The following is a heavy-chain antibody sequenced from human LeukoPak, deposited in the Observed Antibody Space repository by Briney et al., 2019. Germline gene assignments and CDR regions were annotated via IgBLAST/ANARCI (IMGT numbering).Heavy chain of an antibody. Sequence: PSETLSLTCTISGGSISSYYWSWIRQPPGKGLEWIGYIYYGGSTNYNPSLKSRVTISVDTSKNQFSLKLSSVTAADTAVYYCARHPSDYYYDSSGYYYFDYWGQGTLVTVSS. CDR3: ARHPSDYYYDSSGYYYFDY. CDR1: GGSISSYY. J-gene: IGHJ4*02. V-gene: IGHV4-59*08. D-gene: IGHD3-22*01. CDR2: IYYGGST.